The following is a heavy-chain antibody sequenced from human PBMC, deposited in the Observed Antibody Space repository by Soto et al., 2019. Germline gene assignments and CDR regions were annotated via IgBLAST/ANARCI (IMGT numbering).Heavy chain of an antibody. D-gene: IGHD5-12*01. CDR1: GFTVSSNY. Sequence: GGSLRLSCAASGFTVSSNYMSWVRQAPGKGLEWVSVIYSGGSTYYADSVKGRFTISRDNSKNTLYLQMNSLRAEDTAVYYCARDPEYSGYENYYFDYWGQGTLVTVSS. CDR2: IYSGGST. CDR3: ARDPEYSGYENYYFDY. J-gene: IGHJ4*02. V-gene: IGHV3-53*01.